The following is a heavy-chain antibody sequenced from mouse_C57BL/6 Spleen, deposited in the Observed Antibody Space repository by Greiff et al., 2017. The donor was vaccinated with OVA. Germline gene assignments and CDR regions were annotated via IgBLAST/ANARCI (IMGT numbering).Heavy chain of an antibody. CDR3: ARGTGYGPYYAMDY. D-gene: IGHD3-1*01. V-gene: IGHV1-81*01. Sequence: VQLQESGAELARPGASVKLSCKASGYTFTSYGISWVKQRTGQGLEWIGEIYPRSGNTYYNEKFKGKATLTADKSSSTAYMELRSLTSEDSAVYFCARGTGYGPYYAMDYWGQGTSVTVSS. J-gene: IGHJ4*01. CDR2: IYPRSGNT. CDR1: GYTFTSYG.